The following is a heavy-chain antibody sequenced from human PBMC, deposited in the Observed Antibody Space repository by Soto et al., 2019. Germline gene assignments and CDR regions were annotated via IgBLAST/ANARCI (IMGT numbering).Heavy chain of an antibody. J-gene: IGHJ4*02. D-gene: IGHD2-2*02. Sequence: GGSLRLSCAASGFTFSSYDMHWVRQATGKGLEWVSAIGTAGDTYYPGSVKGRFTISRENAKNSLYLQMNSLRAEDTAVYYCARGDGGESLIPFDYWGQGTLVTVSS. CDR2: IGTAGDT. V-gene: IGHV3-13*01. CDR1: GFTFSSYD. CDR3: ARGDGGESLIPFDY.